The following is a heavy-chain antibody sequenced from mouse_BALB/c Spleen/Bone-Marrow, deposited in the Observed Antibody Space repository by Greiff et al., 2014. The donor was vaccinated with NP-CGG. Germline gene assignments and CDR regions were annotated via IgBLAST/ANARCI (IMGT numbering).Heavy chain of an antibody. V-gene: IGHV1-69*01. CDR1: SYSFPTYW. CDR3: ARDKVYYGIYWFAY. Sequence: KLSCQASSYSFPTYWMTWVQQRPGQGLEWICMIHPSYSETRLNQKLQAKSTLPDDNSSSTAYMQLKSPTSEYSAVYDCARDKVYYGIYWFAYWGQGTLVTVSA. CDR2: IHPSYSET. J-gene: IGHJ3*01. D-gene: IGHD2-1*01.